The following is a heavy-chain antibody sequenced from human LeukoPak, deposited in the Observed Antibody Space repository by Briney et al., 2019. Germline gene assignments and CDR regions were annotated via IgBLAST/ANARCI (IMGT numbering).Heavy chain of an antibody. CDR3: ARDVGMGYSNNWSDP. V-gene: IGHV1-2*02. CDR2: INPNSGGT. J-gene: IGHJ5*02. D-gene: IGHD4-11*01. Sequence: ASVKVSCKASGYTFTGYYMHWVRQAPGQGLEWMGWINPNSGGTNYAQKFQGRVTMTRDTSISTAYMELSRLRSDDTAVYYCARDVGMGYSNNWSDPWGQGTLVTVSS. CDR1: GYTFTGYY.